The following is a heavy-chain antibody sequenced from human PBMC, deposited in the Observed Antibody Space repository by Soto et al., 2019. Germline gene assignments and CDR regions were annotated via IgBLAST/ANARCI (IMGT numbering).Heavy chain of an antibody. J-gene: IGHJ4*02. D-gene: IGHD5-18*01. CDR3: AHSITGYSYGA. V-gene: IGHV2-5*02. CDR2: IYWDDDK. Sequence: QITLKESGPTLVKPTQTLTLTCTFSGFSLSTSGVGVGWIRQPPGKALEWLALIYWDDDKRYSPCLKSRLTITKDTSKNQVVLTITNMDPVDTATYYCAHSITGYSYGAWGQGTLVTVSS. CDR1: GFSLSTSGVG.